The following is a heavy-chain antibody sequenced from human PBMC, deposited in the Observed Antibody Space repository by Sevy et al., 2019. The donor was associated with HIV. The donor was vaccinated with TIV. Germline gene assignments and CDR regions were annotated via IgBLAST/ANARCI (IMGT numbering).Heavy chain of an antibody. CDR3: ARDLEFYDYGDYGPEFMPDY. D-gene: IGHD4-17*01. CDR1: GFTFSSYG. Sequence: GGSLRLSCAASGFTFSSYGMHWVRQAPGKGLEWVAVIWFDGSNTYYADSVKGRFTISRDIAKNTLYLQMNSLRAEDTAVYYCARDLEFYDYGDYGPEFMPDYWGQGTLVTVSS. CDR2: IWFDGSNT. V-gene: IGHV3-33*01. J-gene: IGHJ4*02.